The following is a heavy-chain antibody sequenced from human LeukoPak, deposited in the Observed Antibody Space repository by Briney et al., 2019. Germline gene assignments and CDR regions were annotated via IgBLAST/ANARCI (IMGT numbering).Heavy chain of an antibody. CDR1: GGSISSYY. CDR3: ARGTWPFDY. CDR2: IYYSGST. D-gene: IGHD5-12*01. Sequence: SETLSLTCTVSGGSISSYYWSWIRQPPGKGLEWIGYIYYSGSTNYNPPLKSRVTISVDTSKNQFSLKLSSVTAADTAVYYCARGTWPFDYWGQGTLVTVSS. V-gene: IGHV4-59*08. J-gene: IGHJ4*02.